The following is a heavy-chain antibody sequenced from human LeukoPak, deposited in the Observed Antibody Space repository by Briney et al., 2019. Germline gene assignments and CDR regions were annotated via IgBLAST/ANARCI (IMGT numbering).Heavy chain of an antibody. CDR2: ISGYNGNT. V-gene: IGHV1-18*01. CDR3: ARGQWNYAFDY. J-gene: IGHJ4*02. CDR1: GYTFTSYD. D-gene: IGHD1-7*01. Sequence: ASVKVSCKASGYTFTSYDISWVRQAPGQGLEWMGWISGYNGNTHYAQKLQDRVTMTTDTSTSTAYMELRSLRSDDTAVYYCARGQWNYAFDYWGQGTLVTVSS.